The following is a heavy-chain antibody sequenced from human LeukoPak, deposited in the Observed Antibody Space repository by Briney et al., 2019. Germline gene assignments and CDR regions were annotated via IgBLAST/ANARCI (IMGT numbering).Heavy chain of an antibody. CDR2: IYYTGNT. CDR1: GGSIRSYF. V-gene: IGHV4-59*01. Sequence: SETLSLTCTLPGGSIRSYFWSWIPHPPGKGLEWIGYIYYTGNTNYNPSLKSRVTISIDTSKNQFSLKLTSVTAADTAVYYCARFSTIWYLGEYWGQGTLVTVSS. D-gene: IGHD6-13*01. J-gene: IGHJ4*02. CDR3: ARFSTIWYLGEY.